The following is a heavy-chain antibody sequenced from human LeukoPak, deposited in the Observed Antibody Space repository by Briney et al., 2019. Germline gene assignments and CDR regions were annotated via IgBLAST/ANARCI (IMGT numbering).Heavy chain of an antibody. D-gene: IGHD3-10*01. CDR3: ARGMLLWFGEAGIWFDP. CDR2: ISSSGSTI. CDR1: GFTFSSYE. V-gene: IGHV3-48*03. Sequence: PGGSLRLSCAASGFTFSSYEMNWVRQAPGKGLEWVSYISSSGSTIYYADSVKGRFTISRDNAKNSLYLQMNSLRAEDTAVYYCARGMLLWFGEAGIWFDPWGQGTLVTVSS. J-gene: IGHJ5*02.